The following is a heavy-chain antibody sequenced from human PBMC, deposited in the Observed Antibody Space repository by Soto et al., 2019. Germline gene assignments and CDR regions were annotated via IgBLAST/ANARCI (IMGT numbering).Heavy chain of an antibody. D-gene: IGHD2-15*01. CDR2: IDWDDDK. J-gene: IGHJ6*02. V-gene: IGHV2-70*01. CDR1: GFSLSTSGMC. CDR3: ARIPGYCSGGSCYSGDYYGMDV. Sequence: SGPTLVNPTQTLTLTCTFSGFSLSTSGMCVSWIRQPPGKALEWLALIDWDDDKYYSTSLKTRLTISKDTSKNQVVLTMTNMDPLDTATYYCARIPGYCSGGSCYSGDYYGMDVWGQGTTVTVSS.